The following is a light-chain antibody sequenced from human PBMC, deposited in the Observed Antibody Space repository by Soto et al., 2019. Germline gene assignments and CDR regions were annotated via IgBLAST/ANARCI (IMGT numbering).Light chain of an antibody. CDR1: QSGSSSY. V-gene: IGKV3-20*01. CDR2: GAS. J-gene: IGKJ3*01. Sequence: EIVLTQSPGTLSLAPVERATLSCRASQSGSSSYLAWYQPKPVQAPRLLIYGASSSATGIPDRFSVSAYETDLPLTIRRLEPEHFAVYYCQRYGTSALFGPGTKVDIK. CDR3: QRYGTSAL.